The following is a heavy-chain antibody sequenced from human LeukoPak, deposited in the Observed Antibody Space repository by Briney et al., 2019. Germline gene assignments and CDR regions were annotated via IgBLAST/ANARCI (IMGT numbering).Heavy chain of an antibody. CDR3: ARVRVEYSGTPGYFDY. Sequence: PGGSLRLSCAASGFTFSSYWMSWVRQAPGKGLEWVANIKQDGSEKYYVDSVKGRFTISRDNAKNSLYLQMNSLRAEDTAVYYCARVRVEYSGTPGYFDYWGQGTLVTVSS. CDR2: IKQDGSEK. J-gene: IGHJ4*02. CDR1: GFTFSSYW. D-gene: IGHD1-26*01. V-gene: IGHV3-7*01.